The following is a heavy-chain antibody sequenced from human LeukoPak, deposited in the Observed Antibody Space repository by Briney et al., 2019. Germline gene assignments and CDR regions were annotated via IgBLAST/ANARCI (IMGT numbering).Heavy chain of an antibody. Sequence: PAETLSLTCTVSGGSISSYYWSWIRQAPGKGLEWVSHISSSGSIINYADSVKGRISISRDNAMNSLYLQMSSLRAEDTAVYYCARVVDYYDGSGYTDYWGQGTLVTVSS. CDR2: ISSSGSII. D-gene: IGHD3-22*01. CDR1: GGSISSYY. V-gene: IGHV3-11*01. CDR3: ARVVDYYDGSGYTDY. J-gene: IGHJ4*02.